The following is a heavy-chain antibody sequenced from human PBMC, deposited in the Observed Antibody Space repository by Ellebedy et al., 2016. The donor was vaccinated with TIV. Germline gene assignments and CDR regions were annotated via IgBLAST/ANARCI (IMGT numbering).Heavy chain of an antibody. Sequence: ASVKVSXXASGYTFLAYGITWVRQAPGQGLEWMGRISGYNGKTDFAQKFQDRVTMTTDRPTSTAYRELRSLRCDDTAVYYCVRSVGAARPYWYFDLWGRGTLVTVSS. CDR2: ISGYNGKT. V-gene: IGHV1-18*04. CDR1: GYTFLAYG. D-gene: IGHD6-6*01. CDR3: VRSVGAARPYWYFDL. J-gene: IGHJ2*01.